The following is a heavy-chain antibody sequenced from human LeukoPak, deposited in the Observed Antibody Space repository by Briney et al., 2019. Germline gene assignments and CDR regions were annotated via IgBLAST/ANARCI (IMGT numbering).Heavy chain of an antibody. D-gene: IGHD1-14*01. J-gene: IGHJ6*03. CDR2: INPNSGGT. Sequence: ASVKVSCKASGYTFTGYYMHWVRQAPGQGLERMGWINPNSGGTQYAQKFQGRVTMTRDTSISTPYMDLSRLRSDDTAVYYCAREYKESYYYYYMDVWGKGTTVTASS. V-gene: IGHV1-2*02. CDR1: GYTFTGYY. CDR3: AREYKESYYYYYMDV.